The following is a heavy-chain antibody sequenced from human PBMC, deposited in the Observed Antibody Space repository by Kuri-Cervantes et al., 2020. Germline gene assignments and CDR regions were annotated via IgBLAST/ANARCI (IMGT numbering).Heavy chain of an antibody. V-gene: IGHV2-5*02. D-gene: IGHD3-22*01. Sequence: SGPTLVKPTQTLTLTCTFSEFSLSTSGVGVGWIRQPPGKALEWLALIYWDDDKRYSPSLKSRLTISKDTSKSQVVLTMTNMDPVDTATYYCARILEDSSGYYRMYYFDYWGQGTLVTVSS. J-gene: IGHJ4*02. CDR3: ARILEDSSGYYRMYYFDY. CDR1: EFSLSTSGVG. CDR2: IYWDDDK.